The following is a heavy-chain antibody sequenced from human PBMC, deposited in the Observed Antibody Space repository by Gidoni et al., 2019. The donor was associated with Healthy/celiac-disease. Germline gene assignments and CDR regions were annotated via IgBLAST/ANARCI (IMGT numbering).Heavy chain of an antibody. Sequence: EVQLVESGGGLVQPGRSLRLSCAASGFTFDDYAMQWVRQAPGKGLELVSGISWNSGSIGYADSVKGRFTISRDNAKNSLYLQMNSLRAEDTALYYCAKGAYSGYDLGAFDIWGQGTMVTVSS. CDR3: AKGAYSGYDLGAFDI. CDR2: ISWNSGSI. CDR1: GFTFDDYA. V-gene: IGHV3-9*01. J-gene: IGHJ3*02. D-gene: IGHD5-12*01.